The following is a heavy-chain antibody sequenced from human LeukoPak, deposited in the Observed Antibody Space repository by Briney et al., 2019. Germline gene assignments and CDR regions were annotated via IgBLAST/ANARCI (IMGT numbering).Heavy chain of an antibody. Sequence: GASVKVSCKASGYTFTSYGISWVRQAPGQGLEWMGWISAYNGNTNYAQKLQGRVTMTTDTSTSTAYMELRSLRSDETDVYYCARDHHTPPYYYDSSPPALDYWGQGTLVTVSS. CDR3: ARDHHTPPYYYDSSPPALDY. D-gene: IGHD3-22*01. V-gene: IGHV1-18*01. CDR1: GYTFTSYG. J-gene: IGHJ4*02. CDR2: ISAYNGNT.